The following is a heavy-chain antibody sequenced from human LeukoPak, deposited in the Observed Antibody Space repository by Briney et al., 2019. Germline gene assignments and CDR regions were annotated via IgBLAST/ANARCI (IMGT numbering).Heavy chain of an antibody. CDR2: IKSKTDGGTT. D-gene: IGHD3-22*01. V-gene: IGHV3-15*01. CDR3: TTDSSMIVVVIPTFDY. Sequence: NPGGSLRLSCVTSGLTFSSEWMSWVRQAPGKGLEWVGRIKSKTDGGTTDYAAPVKGRFTISRDDSKNTLYLQMNSLKTEDTAVYYCTTDSSMIVVVIPTFDYWGQGTLVTVSS. J-gene: IGHJ4*02. CDR1: GLTFSSEW.